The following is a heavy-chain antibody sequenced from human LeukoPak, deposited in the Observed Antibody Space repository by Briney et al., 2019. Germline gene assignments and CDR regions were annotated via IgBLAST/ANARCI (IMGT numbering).Heavy chain of an antibody. CDR1: GFTFSIYW. D-gene: IGHD3-22*01. CDR2: IKQDGSEK. J-gene: IGHJ4*02. CDR3: AKGGNYYDSSGYYWFLDY. V-gene: IGHV3-7*01. Sequence: GGSLRLSCAASGFTFSIYWMSWVRQDPGKGLEWVANIKQDGSEKYYVDSVKGRFTISRDNAKNSLYLQMNSLRAEDTAVYYCAKGGNYYDSSGYYWFLDYWGQGTLVTVSS.